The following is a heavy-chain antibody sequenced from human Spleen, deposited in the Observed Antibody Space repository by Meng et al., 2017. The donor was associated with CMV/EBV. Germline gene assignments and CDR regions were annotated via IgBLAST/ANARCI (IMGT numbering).Heavy chain of an antibody. V-gene: IGHV4-61*01. CDR1: GGSVSSGSYY. Sequence: SETLSLTCTVSGGSVSSGSYYWSWIRQPPGKGLEWIGYIYYSGSTNYNPSLKSRVTISIDTSKKQFSLNLRSVTAADTAVYFCARARMLAPFDIWGQGTKVTVSS. CDR2: IYYSGST. D-gene: IGHD2/OR15-2a*01. J-gene: IGHJ3*02. CDR3: ARARMLAPFDI.